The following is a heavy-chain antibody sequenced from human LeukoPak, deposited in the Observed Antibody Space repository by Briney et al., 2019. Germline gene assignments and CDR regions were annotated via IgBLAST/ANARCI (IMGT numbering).Heavy chain of an antibody. CDR3: AKVTGDYYDTSGAFDY. J-gene: IGHJ4*02. CDR2: IWHDGSNY. CDR1: GFIFSSYG. V-gene: IGHV3-33*06. Sequence: QPGGSLRLSCAASGFIFSSYGMHWVRQAPGKGLEWVARIWHDGSNYDYADSVKGRFTISRDNSKNTLYLQMNSLRAEDTAIYYCAKVTGDYYDTSGAFDYWGQGTLVTVSS. D-gene: IGHD3-22*01.